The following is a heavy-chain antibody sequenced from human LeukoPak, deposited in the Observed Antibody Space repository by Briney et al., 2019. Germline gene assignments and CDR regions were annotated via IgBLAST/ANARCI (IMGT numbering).Heavy chain of an antibody. CDR2: IYHSGST. D-gene: IGHD2-15*01. J-gene: IGHJ4*02. CDR1: GGSFSGYY. V-gene: IGHV4-34*01. Sequence: PSETLSLTCAVYGGSFSGYYWSWIRQPPGKGLEWIGEIYHSGSTNYNPSLKSRVTISVDTSMNYFFLRLTSVTAADTAVYYCARGRVAATSVTNFWGQGTLVTVSS. CDR3: ARGRVAATSVTNF.